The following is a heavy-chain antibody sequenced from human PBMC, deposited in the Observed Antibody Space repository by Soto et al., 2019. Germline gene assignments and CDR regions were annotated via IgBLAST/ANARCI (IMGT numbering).Heavy chain of an antibody. V-gene: IGHV4-4*02. CDR3: ARLVYDTRLNYMYFDF. D-gene: IGHD3-10*01. CDR2: IFHDGTA. Sequence: PSETLSLTCAVSGVSLTSGNWWTWVRQSPQRGLEYIGEIFHDGTANYYPSFERRVAMSVDTSRNQFSLKLISVTAADTAVYFCARLVYDTRLNYMYFDFWGPGTLVTVSS. CDR1: GVSLTSGNW. J-gene: IGHJ4*02.